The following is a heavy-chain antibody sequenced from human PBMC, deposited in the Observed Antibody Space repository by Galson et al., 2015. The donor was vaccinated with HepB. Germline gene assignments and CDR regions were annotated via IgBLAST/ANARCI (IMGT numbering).Heavy chain of an antibody. CDR2: IHYTGSI. Sequence: QVQLQESGPGLVKPSETLSLTCTVSGASISSYYWSWIRQPPGKGLEWIGYIHYTGSINYNPSLKSRVTMSVDTSKGQFSLKLTSVTAADTAVYYCARVVPAATPADFDYWGQGTLVTVSS. CDR3: ARVVPAATPADFDY. J-gene: IGHJ4*02. CDR1: GASISSYY. D-gene: IGHD2-15*01. V-gene: IGHV4-59*01.